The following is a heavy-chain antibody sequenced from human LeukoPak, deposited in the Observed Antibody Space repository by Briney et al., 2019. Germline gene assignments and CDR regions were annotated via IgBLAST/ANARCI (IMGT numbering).Heavy chain of an antibody. CDR2: ISSNGSYI. J-gene: IGHJ4*02. Sequence: PGGSLRLSCAVAGFSFKSYSMTWVRQAPGKGLEWVSSISSNGSYIYYATSVKGRFTISRDNAKNSLYLQMNSLRADDTAVYYCTRAWGPKNRGSRYFDYWGQGTLVTVSS. CDR1: GFSFKSYS. CDR3: TRAWGPKNRGSRYFDY. V-gene: IGHV3-21*01. D-gene: IGHD1-14*01.